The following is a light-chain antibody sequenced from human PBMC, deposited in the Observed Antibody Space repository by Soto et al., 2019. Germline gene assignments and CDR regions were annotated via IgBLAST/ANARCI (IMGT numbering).Light chain of an antibody. CDR2: KAS. CDR3: QQYNSYSPA. Sequence: DIPMTQSPSTLSASVGDRVTITCRASQSISSWLAWYQQKPGKAPKLLIYKASSLESGVPSRFSGSGSGTESTLTISSLQPDDFATYYCQQYNSYSPAFGQGTKLEIK. V-gene: IGKV1-5*03. J-gene: IGKJ2*01. CDR1: QSISSW.